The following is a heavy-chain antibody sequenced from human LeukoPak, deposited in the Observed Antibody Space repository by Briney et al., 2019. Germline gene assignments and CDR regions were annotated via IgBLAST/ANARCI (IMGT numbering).Heavy chain of an antibody. CDR2: IYPNTGGT. Sequence: ASVKVSCKASGYTFTGYYMHWVRQAPGQGLEWMGWIYPNTGGTNYAQNFQGRVTMTSDMSISTAYMELSRLTSDDTAVYYCASVRSSASYYDALDYWGQGTLVTVSS. V-gene: IGHV1-2*02. CDR1: GYTFTGYY. CDR3: ASVRSSASYYDALDY. J-gene: IGHJ4*02. D-gene: IGHD3-22*01.